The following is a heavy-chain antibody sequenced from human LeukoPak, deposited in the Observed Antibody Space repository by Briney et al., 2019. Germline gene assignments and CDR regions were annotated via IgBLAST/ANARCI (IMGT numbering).Heavy chain of an antibody. CDR3: AKVGL. V-gene: IGHV3-9*01. CDR1: GFIFGDYA. J-gene: IGHJ4*02. Sequence: PGMSLRLSCVASGFIFGDYAMHWLRQTPEKGLEWVSGISWKSDRIVYADSVKGRFTISRDNAKKTLYLQMNNLRPDDTALYYCAKVGLWGQGTLVTVSS. CDR2: ISWKSDRI.